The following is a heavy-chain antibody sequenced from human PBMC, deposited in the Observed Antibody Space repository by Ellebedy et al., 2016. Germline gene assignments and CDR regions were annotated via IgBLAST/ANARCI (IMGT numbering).Heavy chain of an antibody. CDR3: ARETDFWSDSSYFDY. Sequence: SETPSLTXSVSGGSINSCDYYWSWIRQPPGQGLEWLGYIYYSGTTYYNTSLKSRITISVDTSKNQFSLRLSSVTAADTAVYFCARETDFWSDSSYFDYWGQGILVTISS. V-gene: IGHV4-30-4*01. D-gene: IGHD3-3*01. CDR1: GGSINSCDYY. CDR2: IYYSGTT. J-gene: IGHJ4*02.